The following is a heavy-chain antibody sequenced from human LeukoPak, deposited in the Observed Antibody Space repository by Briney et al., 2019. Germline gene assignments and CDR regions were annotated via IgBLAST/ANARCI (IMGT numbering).Heavy chain of an antibody. CDR1: GFTLYTYS. V-gene: IGHV3-21*06. J-gene: IGHJ4*02. CDR3: LRGDRRDY. CDR2: IDCFGGYM. Sequence: PGGPLSLACEASGFTLYTYSMNGAHQALGKGLEWVSSIDCFGGYMFYADSVTGRFIISRDNARDSLYLQMNSLRVEDTAVYYCLRGDRRDYWGQGTLVTVSS.